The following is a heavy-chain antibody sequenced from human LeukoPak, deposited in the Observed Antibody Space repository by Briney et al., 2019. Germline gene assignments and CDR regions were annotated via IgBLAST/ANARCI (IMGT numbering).Heavy chain of an antibody. Sequence: GGSLRLSCAASGFRFDDHGMSWVRPGPGPGLEWVSGINWNGASTGYRDSVKGRFTISRDNAKNSLYLQMNSLSAEDTALYYCAGGDRNGWYFDYWGQGTLVTVSS. CDR3: AGGDRNGWYFDY. D-gene: IGHD6-19*01. J-gene: IGHJ4*02. CDR1: GFRFDDHG. CDR2: INWNGAST. V-gene: IGHV3-20*04.